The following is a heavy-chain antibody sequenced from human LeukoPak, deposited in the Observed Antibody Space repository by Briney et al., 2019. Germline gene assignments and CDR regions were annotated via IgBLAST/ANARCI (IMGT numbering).Heavy chain of an antibody. CDR3: ARQGWDSSGYQHVRF. V-gene: IGHV4-59*08. CDR2: IYYSGSA. D-gene: IGHD3-22*01. CDR1: GGSISSYY. Sequence: SETLSLTCTVSGGSISSYYWSWIRQPPGKGLEWMGYIYYSGSANYNPSLKSRVTISVDTSKNQFSRKLSSLTAAHTPVYYCARQGWDSSGYQHVRFWGQGTGVRVSS. J-gene: IGHJ4*02.